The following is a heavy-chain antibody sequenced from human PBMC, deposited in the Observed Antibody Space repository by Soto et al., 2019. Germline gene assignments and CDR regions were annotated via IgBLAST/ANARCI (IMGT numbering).Heavy chain of an antibody. CDR2: INPSGSST. V-gene: IGHV1-46*01. Sequence: ASVKVSCKTSGFTFSSSAVHWVRQAPGQGLEWMGIINPSGSSTTYAQKFQGRVTMTRDTSTSTLYMELRSLRSEDTAVYYCATRVGSVGVLDYWGLGTLVTVSS. D-gene: IGHD1-26*01. J-gene: IGHJ4*02. CDR3: ATRVGSVGVLDY. CDR1: GFTFSSSA.